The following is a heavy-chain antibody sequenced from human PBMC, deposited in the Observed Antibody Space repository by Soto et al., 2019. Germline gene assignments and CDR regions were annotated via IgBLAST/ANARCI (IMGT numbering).Heavy chain of an antibody. D-gene: IGHD1-1*01. CDR1: GFTFSSYS. Sequence: EVQLVESGGGLVKPGGSLRLSCAASGFTFSSYSMSWVRQAPGKGLEWVSSISGTSTYIYYADSVRGRFTISRDNAKNSLYLQMNSLRAADTAVYYCARGAPTGTLDYFGYWGQGTLVTVSS. CDR3: ARGAPTGTLDYFGY. CDR2: ISGTSTYI. J-gene: IGHJ4*02. V-gene: IGHV3-21*01.